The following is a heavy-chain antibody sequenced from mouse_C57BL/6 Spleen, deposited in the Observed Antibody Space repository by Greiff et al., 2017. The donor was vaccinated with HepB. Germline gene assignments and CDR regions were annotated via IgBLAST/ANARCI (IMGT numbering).Heavy chain of an antibody. D-gene: IGHD2-4*01. J-gene: IGHJ3*01. CDR3: ERQGRITPWFAY. CDR2: IDPNGGGT. CDR1: GYTFTSYW. Sequence: QVQLQQPGAELVKPGASVKLSCKASGYTFTSYWMHWVKQRPGRGLEWIGRIDPNGGGTKYTEKFKSKATLTVDKPSSKAYRQLSSLTSEDAAVSVCERQGRITPWFAYWGQGTLVTVSA. V-gene: IGHV1-72*01.